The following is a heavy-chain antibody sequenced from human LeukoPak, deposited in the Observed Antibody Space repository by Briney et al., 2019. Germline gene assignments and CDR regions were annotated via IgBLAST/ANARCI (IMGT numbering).Heavy chain of an antibody. J-gene: IGHJ4*02. Sequence: SVKVSCKASGYTFTSYYMHWVRQAPGQGLEWMGGIIPIFGTANYAQKFQGRVTITADESTSTAYMELSSLRSEDTAVYYCARLGATVTTLDYWGQGTLVTVSS. D-gene: IGHD4-17*01. CDR2: IIPIFGTA. CDR3: ARLGATVTTLDY. CDR1: GYTFTSYY. V-gene: IGHV1-69*01.